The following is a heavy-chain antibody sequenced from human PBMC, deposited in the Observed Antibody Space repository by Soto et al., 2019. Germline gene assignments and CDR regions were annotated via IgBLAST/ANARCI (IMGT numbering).Heavy chain of an antibody. CDR1: GFTFGDYA. J-gene: IGHJ4*02. Sequence: GSLGLSCTASGFTFGDYAMSWVRQAPGKGLEWVGFIRSKAYGGTTEYAASVKGRFTISRDDSKSIAYLQMNSLKTEDTAVYYCTREFEGAFDYWGQGTLVTVSS. V-gene: IGHV3-49*04. CDR3: TREFEGAFDY. CDR2: IRSKAYGGTT. D-gene: IGHD3-16*01.